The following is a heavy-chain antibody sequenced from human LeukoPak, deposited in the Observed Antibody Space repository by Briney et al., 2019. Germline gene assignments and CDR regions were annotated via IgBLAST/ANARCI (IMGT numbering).Heavy chain of an antibody. CDR1: GFSFSRNA. Sequence: GGSLRLSCAASGFSFSRNAMQWVRQAPGKGLEWVANIKQDGSDKYYVDSVKGRFTISRDNAKNSLYLQMNSLRDEDTAVYYCARAEEQRWGYVDYWGQGTLVTVSS. J-gene: IGHJ4*02. CDR3: ARAEEQRWGYVDY. V-gene: IGHV3-7*04. CDR2: IKQDGSDK. D-gene: IGHD5-24*01.